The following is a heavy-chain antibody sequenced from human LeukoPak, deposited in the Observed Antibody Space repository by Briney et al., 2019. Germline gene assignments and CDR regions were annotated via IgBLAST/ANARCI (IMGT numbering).Heavy chain of an antibody. CDR2: ISSSSIYI. D-gene: IGHD1-20*01. CDR3: ARGVDNWNQCPSDY. CDR1: GFTFSSYS. Sequence: PGGSLRLSCAASGFTFSSYSMNWVPQAPGKGLEWVSSISSSSIYIYYADSLKGRFTISRDNGKKSLYLQMNSLRAEDTAVYYCARGVDNWNQCPSDYWGQGTLVTVSS. J-gene: IGHJ4*02. V-gene: IGHV3-21*01.